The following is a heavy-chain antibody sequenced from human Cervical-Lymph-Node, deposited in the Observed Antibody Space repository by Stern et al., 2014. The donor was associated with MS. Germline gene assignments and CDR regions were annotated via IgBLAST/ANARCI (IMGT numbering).Heavy chain of an antibody. J-gene: IGHJ6*02. Sequence: QDQLVQSGAEVKKPGASVKVSCKVSGYTLTELSMHWVRQAPGKGLEWMGGFGPEDGETIYAQKFQGRVTMTEDTSTDTAYMELSSLRSEDTAVYYCATDRDDFRSGYSAPTKGYGLDVWGQGTTVTVTS. V-gene: IGHV1-24*01. D-gene: IGHD3-3*01. CDR3: ATDRDDFRSGYSAPTKGYGLDV. CDR1: GYTLTELS. CDR2: FGPEDGET.